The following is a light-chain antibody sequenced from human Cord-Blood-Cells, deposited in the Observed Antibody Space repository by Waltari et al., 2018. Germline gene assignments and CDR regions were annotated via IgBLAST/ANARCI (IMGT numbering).Light chain of an antibody. J-gene: IGLJ1*01. CDR2: EVS. CDR3: SSYTSSSTL. V-gene: IGLV2-14*01. CDR1: SSDVGGYNY. Sequence: QSALTQPASVSGSPGQSITLSCTGTSSDVGGYNYVSWYQQHPGKAPKLMIYEVSNRPSGVSNRFSGSKSGNTASLTISGLQAEDEADYYCSSYTSSSTLFGTGTKVTVL.